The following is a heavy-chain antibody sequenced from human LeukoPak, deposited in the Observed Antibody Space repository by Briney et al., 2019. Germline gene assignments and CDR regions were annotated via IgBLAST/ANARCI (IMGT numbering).Heavy chain of an antibody. CDR1: GGTFSSYA. D-gene: IGHD2-15*01. Sequence: GASVKVSCKASGGTFSSYAISWVRQAPGQGLEWMGGIIPMFGTANYAQEFEGRVTITADESTRTACMDLSSLRSEDTAAYYCARSSNHLHNMKGGLGAFDIWGQGTMVTVSS. CDR3: ARSSNHLHNMKGGLGAFDI. J-gene: IGHJ3*02. V-gene: IGHV1-69*13. CDR2: IIPMFGTA.